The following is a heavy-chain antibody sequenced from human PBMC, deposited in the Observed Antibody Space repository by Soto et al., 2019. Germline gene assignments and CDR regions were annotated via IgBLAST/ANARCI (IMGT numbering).Heavy chain of an antibody. CDR3: ARDESLTYHYDSSGYYNY. CDR1: GFTFSSYE. J-gene: IGHJ4*02. V-gene: IGHV3-48*03. Sequence: GGSLGLSCAASGFTFSSYEMNWVRQAPGKGLEWVSYISSSGSTIYYADSVKGRFTISRDNAKNSLYLQMNSLRAEDTAVYYCARDESLTYHYDSSGYYNYWGQGTLVTVSS. D-gene: IGHD3-22*01. CDR2: ISSSGSTI.